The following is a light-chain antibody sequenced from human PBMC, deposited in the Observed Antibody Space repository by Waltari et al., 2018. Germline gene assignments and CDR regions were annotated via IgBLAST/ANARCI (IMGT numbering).Light chain of an antibody. CDR3: MQALQTPAT. Sequence: DIEMTQSPLSLPVTPGEPASISCRSSQSLLHSNGYNYLDWYLQKPGQSPQLLIYLGSNRTSGIPDRFSGSGSGTDFTLKISRVEAEDVEVYYCMQALQTPATFGQGTKLEIK. CDR1: QSLLHSNGYNY. CDR2: LGS. J-gene: IGKJ2*01. V-gene: IGKV2-28*01.